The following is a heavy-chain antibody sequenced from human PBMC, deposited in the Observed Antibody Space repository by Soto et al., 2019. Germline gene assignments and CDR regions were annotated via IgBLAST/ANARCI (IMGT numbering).Heavy chain of an antibody. CDR1: GFSLSTSGAG. V-gene: IGHV2-5*02. CDR2: RYWDDDK. J-gene: IGHJ5*02. Sequence: QITLKESGPTLVKPTQTLTLTCTFSGFSLSTSGAGVGWIRQPPGKALEWLALRYWDDDKRYSPSLKRRLTITKDTSKNQVVLTMSNMDPVDTATYYCVSGSFPNRFDPWGQGILVTVSS. D-gene: IGHD3-10*01. CDR3: VSGSFPNRFDP.